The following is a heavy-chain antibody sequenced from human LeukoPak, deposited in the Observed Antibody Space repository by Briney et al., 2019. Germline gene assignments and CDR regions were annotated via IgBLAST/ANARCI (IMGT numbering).Heavy chain of an antibody. J-gene: IGHJ4*02. CDR3: VRDGGVSGYDLLDY. V-gene: IGHV3-7*01. D-gene: IGHD5-12*01. Sequence: GGSLRLSCAASGFTLSNCWMTWVRQAPGKGLEWVAHINQDGSEEHYMDSVKARFTISRDNAKNSLSLQMNSLRAEDTAVYYCVRDGGVSGYDLLDYWGRGTLVTVSS. CDR2: INQDGSEE. CDR1: GFTLSNCW.